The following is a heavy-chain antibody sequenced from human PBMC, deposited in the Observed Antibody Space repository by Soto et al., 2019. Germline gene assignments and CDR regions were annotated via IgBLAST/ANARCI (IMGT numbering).Heavy chain of an antibody. CDR1: GGSISSGGYY. D-gene: IGHD5-18*01. CDR2: IYYSGST. CDR3: ARDNRRRGYSYGHDY. V-gene: IGHV4-31*03. J-gene: IGHJ4*02. Sequence: SETLSLTCTVSGGSISSGGYYWSWIRQHPGKGLEWIGYIYYSGSTYYNPSLKSRVTISVDTSKNQFSLKLSSVTAADTAVYYCARDNRRRGYSYGHDYWGQGTLVTVSS.